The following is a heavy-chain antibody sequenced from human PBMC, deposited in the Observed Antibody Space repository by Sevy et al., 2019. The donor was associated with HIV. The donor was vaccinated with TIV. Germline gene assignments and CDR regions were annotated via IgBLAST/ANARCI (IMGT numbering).Heavy chain of an antibody. CDR2: IYTSGST. CDR1: GGSISSYY. J-gene: IGHJ6*02. CDR3: ARAMAGDYGDYVFPALPKDYYYDYGMDV. D-gene: IGHD4-17*01. Sequence: SETLSLTCTVSGGSISSYYWSWIRQPAGKGLEWIGRIYTSGSTNYNPSLKSRVTMSVDTSKNQFSLKLSSVTAADTAVYYCARAMAGDYGDYVFPALPKDYYYDYGMDVWGQGTTVTVSS. V-gene: IGHV4-4*07.